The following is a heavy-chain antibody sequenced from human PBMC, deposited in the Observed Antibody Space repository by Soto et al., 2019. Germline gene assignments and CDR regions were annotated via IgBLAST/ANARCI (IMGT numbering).Heavy chain of an antibody. D-gene: IGHD6-6*01. CDR1: GYTFTSYH. Sequence: QVQRVQSGAEVKKPGASVTVSCNASGYTFTSYHITWARQPPGNGLEWMGWISAYNGNTNYAQKLQGRVTMTTDTSTSTAYMVLRSLSSDDTGVYHRARDSSRPREWGKGTLVTVS. CDR2: ISAYNGNT. V-gene: IGHV1-18*01. CDR3: ARDSSRPRE. J-gene: IGHJ4*02.